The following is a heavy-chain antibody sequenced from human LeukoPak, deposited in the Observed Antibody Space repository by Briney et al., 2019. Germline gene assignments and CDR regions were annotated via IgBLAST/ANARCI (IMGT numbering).Heavy chain of an antibody. CDR2: IYTSGST. Sequence: SETLSLTCTVSGGSISSYYWSWIRQPPGKGLEWIGRIYTSGSTNYNPSLKSRVTISVDTSKNQFSLKLSSVTAADTAVYYCARDSSIAAVNYYYYYMDVWGKGTTVTVSS. D-gene: IGHD6-25*01. CDR1: GGSISSYY. V-gene: IGHV4-4*08. J-gene: IGHJ6*03. CDR3: ARDSSIAAVNYYYYYMDV.